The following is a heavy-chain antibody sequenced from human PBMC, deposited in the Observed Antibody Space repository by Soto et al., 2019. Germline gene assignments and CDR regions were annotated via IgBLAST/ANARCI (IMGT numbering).Heavy chain of an antibody. D-gene: IGHD3-16*01. Sequence: GGSLRLSCAASGFTFSSYAMHWVRQAPGKGLEWVAVISYDGSNKYYADSVKGRFTISRDKSKNTLYLQMNSLRAEDTAVYYCARDGRGSYYYYYGMDVWGQGTTVTVSS. V-gene: IGHV3-30-3*01. CDR3: ARDGRGSYYYYYGMDV. J-gene: IGHJ6*02. CDR1: GFTFSSYA. CDR2: ISYDGSNK.